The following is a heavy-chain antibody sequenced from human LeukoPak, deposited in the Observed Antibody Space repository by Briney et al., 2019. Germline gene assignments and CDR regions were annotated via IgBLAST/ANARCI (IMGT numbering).Heavy chain of an antibody. CDR2: INPNSGGT. CDR1: GFTFTVYY. V-gene: IGHV1-2*02. D-gene: IGHD3-10*01. J-gene: IGHJ4*02. Sequence: ASVTVSFTCSGFTFTVYYMHWVRQAHGQGLEWMGWINPNSGGTNYSQKFQGRVTMTRDTSITTAYMELTSLRSDDTAVYYCARDLFYSVSGTYYNVGRVFNYWGQGTLVTVSS. CDR3: ARDLFYSVSGTYYNVGRVFNY.